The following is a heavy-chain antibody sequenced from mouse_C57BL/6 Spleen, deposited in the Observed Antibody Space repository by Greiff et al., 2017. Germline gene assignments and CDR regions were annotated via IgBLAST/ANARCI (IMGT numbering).Heavy chain of an antibody. V-gene: IGHV3-6*01. Sequence: VQLQQSGPGLVKPSQSLSLTCSVTGYSITSGYYWNWIRQFPGNKLEWMGYISYDGSNNYNPSLKNRISITRDTSKNQFFLKLNSVTTEDTATYYCARGKLGYWYFDVWGTGTTVTVSS. CDR1: GYSITSGYY. CDR2: ISYDGSN. CDR3: ARGKLGYWYFDV. J-gene: IGHJ1*03.